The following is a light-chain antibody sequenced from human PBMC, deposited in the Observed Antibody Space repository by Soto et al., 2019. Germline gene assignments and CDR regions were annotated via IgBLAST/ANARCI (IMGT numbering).Light chain of an antibody. J-gene: IGKJ4*01. V-gene: IGKV1D-12*01. CDR1: QVISSW. Sequence: DIQMTQSPSSVSASVGDRVTITCRAGQVISSWLVWYQQKPGKAPKLLIYAASSLQSGFPSRFSGSGSGTDFTLTISSLQPEDFATYYCQQTDSFPTSGGGTTVDMK. CDR2: AAS. CDR3: QQTDSFPT.